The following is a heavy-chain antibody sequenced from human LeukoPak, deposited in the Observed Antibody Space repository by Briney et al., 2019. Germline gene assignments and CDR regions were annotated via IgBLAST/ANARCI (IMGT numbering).Heavy chain of an antibody. CDR3: ASVRGMYYEILTGYYRY. V-gene: IGHV4-39*01. CDR2: IYYSGST. Sequence: ETLSLTCTVSGGSISSSSYYWGWIRQPPGKGLEWIGSIYYSGSTYYNPSLKSRVTISVDTSKNQFSLKLSSVTAADTAVYYCASVRGMYYEILTGYYRYWGQGTLVTVSS. CDR1: GGSISSSSYY. J-gene: IGHJ4*02. D-gene: IGHD3-9*01.